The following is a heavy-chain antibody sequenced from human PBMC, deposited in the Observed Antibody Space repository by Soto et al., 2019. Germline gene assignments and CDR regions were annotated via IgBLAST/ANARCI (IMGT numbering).Heavy chain of an antibody. V-gene: IGHV3-23*01. CDR1: GFTFSSYA. Sequence: SGGSLRLSCAASGFTFSSYAMSWVRQAPGKGLEWVSAISGSGGSTYYADSVKGRFTISRDNSKNTLYLQMNSLRAEDTAVYYCAKDRKIFGVAPYYFDYWGQGTLVTVSS. CDR2: ISGSGGST. J-gene: IGHJ4*02. D-gene: IGHD3-3*01. CDR3: AKDRKIFGVAPYYFDY.